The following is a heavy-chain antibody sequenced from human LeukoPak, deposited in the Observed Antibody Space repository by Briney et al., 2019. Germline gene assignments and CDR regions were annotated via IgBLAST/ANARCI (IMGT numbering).Heavy chain of an antibody. CDR2: IYSGGST. CDR1: GFTVSSNY. CDR3: ARDSSGSYDAFDI. V-gene: IGHV3-66*01. J-gene: IGHJ3*02. Sequence: PGGSLRLSCAASGFTVSSNYMSWVRQAPGKGLEWVSVIYSGGSTYYADSVKGRFTISRDNSKNTLYLQMNSLRAEDTAVYYCARDSSGSYDAFDIWGQGTMVTVSS. D-gene: IGHD2-15*01.